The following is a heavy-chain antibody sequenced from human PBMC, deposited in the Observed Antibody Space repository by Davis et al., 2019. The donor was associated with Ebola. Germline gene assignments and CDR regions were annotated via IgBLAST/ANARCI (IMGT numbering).Heavy chain of an antibody. D-gene: IGHD6-13*01. CDR2: INHSGST. J-gene: IGHJ4*02. CDR3: ARGPYSSPRGGFDY. V-gene: IGHV4-34*01. Sequence: SETLSLTCAVYGGSFSGYYWSWIRQPPGKGLEWIGEINHSGSTNYNPSLKSRVTISVDTSKNQFSLKLSSVTAADTAVYYCARGPYSSPRGGFDYWGQGTLVTVSS. CDR1: GGSFSGYY.